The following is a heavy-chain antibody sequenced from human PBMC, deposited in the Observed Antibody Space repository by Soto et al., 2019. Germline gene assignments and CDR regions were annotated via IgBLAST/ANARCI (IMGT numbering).Heavy chain of an antibody. J-gene: IGHJ4*02. V-gene: IGHV3-73*01. Sequence: GGSLRLSCADSGFTFSGSGMHWVRQASGKGLEWVGRIRNKANSYATAYAESVKGRFTISRDDSKKTAYLQMNSLKTEDTAVYYCTRQASHGLAPEWGQGTLVIVSS. CDR1: GFTFSGSG. D-gene: IGHD3-10*01. CDR3: TRQASHGLAPE. CDR2: IRNKANSYAT.